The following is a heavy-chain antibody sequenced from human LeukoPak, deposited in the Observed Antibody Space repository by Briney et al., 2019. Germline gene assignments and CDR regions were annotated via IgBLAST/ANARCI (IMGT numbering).Heavy chain of an antibody. J-gene: IGHJ6*02. D-gene: IGHD6-13*01. Sequence: PGGSLRLSCAASGFTFSSYAMHWVRQAPGKGLEWVAVISYDGSNKYYADSVKGRFTISRDNSKNTLYLQMNSLRAEDTAVYYCARDLWYSSSWTYYYYGMDVWGQGTTVTVSS. CDR3: ARDLWYSSSWTYYYYGMDV. CDR2: ISYDGSNK. V-gene: IGHV3-30-3*01. CDR1: GFTFSSYA.